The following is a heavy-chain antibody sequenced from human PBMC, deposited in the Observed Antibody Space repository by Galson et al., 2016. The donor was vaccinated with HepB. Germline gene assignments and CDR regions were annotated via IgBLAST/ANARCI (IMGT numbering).Heavy chain of an antibody. CDR1: GYNFTTYP. V-gene: IGHV1-3*04. J-gene: IGHJ5*02. CDR3: ARAGGTSVRGTDWFDP. D-gene: IGHD1-26*01. Sequence: SVKVSCKASGYNFTTYPVHWVRQAPGQRHEWMGWIKIDNGNTKSSQRFQDRVTLTRDTSASTAYMALSSLRAEDTALSYCARAGGTSVRGTDWFDPWGQGTLVTVSS. CDR2: IKIDNGNT.